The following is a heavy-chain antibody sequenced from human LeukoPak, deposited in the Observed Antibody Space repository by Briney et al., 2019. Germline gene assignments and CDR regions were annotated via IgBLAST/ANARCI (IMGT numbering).Heavy chain of an antibody. J-gene: IGHJ4*02. D-gene: IGHD3-10*01. CDR2: MNPNSGNT. CDR1: GYTFTSYD. Sequence: ASVKVSCKASGYTFTSYDINWVRQATGQGLEWMGWMNPNSGNTGYAQKFQGRVTITRNTSISTAYMELSSLRSEDTAVYYCARDPWFGESNYDYWGQGTLVTVSS. CDR3: ARDPWFGESNYDY. V-gene: IGHV1-8*03.